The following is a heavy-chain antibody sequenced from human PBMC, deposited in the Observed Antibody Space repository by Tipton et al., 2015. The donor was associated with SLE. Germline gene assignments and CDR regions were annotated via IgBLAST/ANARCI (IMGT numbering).Heavy chain of an antibody. CDR2: IYYSGST. J-gene: IGHJ3*02. CDR3: GRTRRYDTLAVDI. Sequence: TLSLTCTVSGGSISSSSYYWGWIRQPPGKGLEWIGSIYYSGSTNYNPSLKSRATISVDTSKNQFSLKMSSVTAADTAVYYCGRTRRYDTLAVDIWGQGTMVTVSS. V-gene: IGHV4-39*07. D-gene: IGHD3-22*01. CDR1: GGSISSSSYY.